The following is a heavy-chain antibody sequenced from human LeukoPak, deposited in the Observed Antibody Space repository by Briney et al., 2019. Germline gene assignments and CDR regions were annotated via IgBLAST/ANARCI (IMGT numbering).Heavy chain of an antibody. Sequence: PGGSLRLSCAASGFTFSSYAMHWVRQAPGKGLEWVANINQDGTEKYYVDSVKGRFTISRDNAKNSLYLQMNSLRAEDTAVYYCAKGPMVRIDFWGQGTLVTVSS. CDR1: GFTFSSYA. V-gene: IGHV3-7*03. CDR2: INQDGTEK. D-gene: IGHD3-10*01. CDR3: AKGPMVRIDF. J-gene: IGHJ4*02.